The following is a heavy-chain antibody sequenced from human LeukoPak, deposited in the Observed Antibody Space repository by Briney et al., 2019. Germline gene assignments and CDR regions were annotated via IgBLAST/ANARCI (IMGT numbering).Heavy chain of an antibody. V-gene: IGHV5-51*01. CDR1: GYSFTSYW. CDR3: ARQVSPDGFDH. CDR2: IYPGDSDP. Sequence: GESLKISCNGSGYSFTSYWIGWVRQMPGTGLEWMEIIYPGDSDPRYSPSFQGQVTISADKSISTAYLQWSSLKASDTAMYYCARQVSPDGFDHWGQGTLVTVSS. J-gene: IGHJ4*02.